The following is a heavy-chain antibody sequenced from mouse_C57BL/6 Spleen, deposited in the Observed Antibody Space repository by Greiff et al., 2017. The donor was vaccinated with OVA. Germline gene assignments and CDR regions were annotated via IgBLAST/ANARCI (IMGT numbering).Heavy chain of an antibody. Sequence: DVKLQESGPGLVKPSQSLSLTCSVTGYSITSGYYWNWIRQFPGNKLEWMGYISYDGSNNYNPSLKNRISITRDTSKNQFFLKLNSVTTEDTATYYCARAEYWGQGTSVTVSS. J-gene: IGHJ4*01. CDR2: ISYDGSN. CDR3: ARAEY. CDR1: GYSITSGYY. V-gene: IGHV3-6*01.